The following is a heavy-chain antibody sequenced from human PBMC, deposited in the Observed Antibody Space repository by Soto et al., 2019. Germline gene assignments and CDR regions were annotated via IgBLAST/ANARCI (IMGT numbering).Heavy chain of an antibody. CDR2: IDPRSGGA. Sequence: ASVKVSCKASGYAITAYYIHWVRQAPGQGLEWMGWIDPRSGGAIYAQKFQDRVTMTRDTSISTVYMDLSGLRSDDTALYYCARDDYGTYPYWGQGTLVTASS. CDR1: GYAITAYY. D-gene: IGHD1-26*01. CDR3: ARDDYGTYPY. J-gene: IGHJ4*02. V-gene: IGHV1-2*02.